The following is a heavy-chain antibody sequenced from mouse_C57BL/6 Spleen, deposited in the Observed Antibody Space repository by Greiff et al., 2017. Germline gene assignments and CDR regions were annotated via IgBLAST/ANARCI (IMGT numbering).Heavy chain of an antibody. CDR3: AREIPGRFAY. D-gene: IGHD5-1-1*01. CDR1: GFNIKDYY. Sequence: VQLQQSGAELVKPGASVKLSCTASGFNIKDYYMHWVKQRTEQGLEWIGRIDPEDGDTTYAPQFQGKATITADTSSNTAYLQLSSLTSEDTAVXYYAREIPGRFAYWGQGTLVTVSA. CDR2: IDPEDGDT. J-gene: IGHJ3*01. V-gene: IGHV14-2*01.